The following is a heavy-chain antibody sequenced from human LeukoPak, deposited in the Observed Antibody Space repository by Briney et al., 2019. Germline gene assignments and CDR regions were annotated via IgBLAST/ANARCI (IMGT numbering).Heavy chain of an antibody. CDR1: GDSLSTTTYY. J-gene: IGHJ4*02. Sequence: SETLSLTCTVSGDSLSTTTYYCHWVRQPPGKGLEWVGGLYHSGTIYYNPSLKSRVTISADKSKNHFSLKLTSVTVADTAVYYCARRIGIVTYYDFWSGYFDYWGQGTLVTVSS. CDR3: ARRIGIVTYYDFWSGYFDY. CDR2: LYHSGTI. D-gene: IGHD3-3*01. V-gene: IGHV4-39*07.